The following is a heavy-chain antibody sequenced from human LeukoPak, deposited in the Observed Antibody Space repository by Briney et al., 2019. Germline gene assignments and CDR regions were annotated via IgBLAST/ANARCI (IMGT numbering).Heavy chain of an antibody. V-gene: IGHV3-30*03. Sequence: PGRSLRLSCAASGFIFSNYAMHWVRQAPGKGLEWVAVISYNGSNEFNAESVKGRFTISRDNSKNTLYLQVNSLRPEDTAVYYCATLYDYVWGSYRYFPLDSWGQGILVTVSS. CDR2: ISYNGSNE. D-gene: IGHD3-16*02. CDR3: ATLYDYVWGSYRYFPLDS. J-gene: IGHJ4*02. CDR1: GFIFSNYA.